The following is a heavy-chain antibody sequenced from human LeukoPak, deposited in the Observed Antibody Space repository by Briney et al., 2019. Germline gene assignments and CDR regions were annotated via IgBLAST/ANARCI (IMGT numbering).Heavy chain of an antibody. J-gene: IGHJ5*02. CDR3: SRTTNYDIGFDP. Sequence: GGSLRLSCAASGFTFSDYNMRWIRQAPGKGLEWVSSISRSGSTKYYADSVEGRFTISRDNAKNSLFLQMNSLRAEDTAVYYCSRTTNYDIGFDPWGQGTLVTVSS. D-gene: IGHD3-9*01. CDR2: ISRSGSTK. CDR1: GFTFSDYN. V-gene: IGHV3-11*01.